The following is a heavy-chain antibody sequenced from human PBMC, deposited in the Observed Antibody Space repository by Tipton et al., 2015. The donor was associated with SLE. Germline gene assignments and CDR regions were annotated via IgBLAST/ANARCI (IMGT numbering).Heavy chain of an antibody. V-gene: IGHV4-39*07. D-gene: IGHD6-13*01. Sequence: TLSLTCTVSGGSISSSSYYWGWVRHPPGKGLEWIGSIYYSGSTYYNPSLKSRVTISVDTSKNQFSLKLSSLTAADTAVYYCARDGGEAAAGTGAFDIWGQGTMVTVSS. CDR1: GGSISSSSYY. CDR3: ARDGGEAAAGTGAFDI. J-gene: IGHJ3*02. CDR2: IYYSGST.